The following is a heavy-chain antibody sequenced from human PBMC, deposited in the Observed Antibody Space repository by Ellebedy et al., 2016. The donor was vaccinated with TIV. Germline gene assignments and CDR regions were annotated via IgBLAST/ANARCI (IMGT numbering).Heavy chain of an antibody. D-gene: IGHD3-3*01. CDR3: ARLDTQYYDFWSGYSEGWYFEL. V-gene: IGHV5-51*01. CDR1: GYSFTSYW. CDR2: IYPGDSDT. Sequence: GESLKISCKGSGYSFTSYWISWVRQMPGKGLEWMGIIYPGDSDTRYSPSFQGQVTISADRSISTAYLQWSSLKASDTAMYYCARLDTQYYDFWSGYSEGWYFELWGRGTLVTVSS. J-gene: IGHJ2*01.